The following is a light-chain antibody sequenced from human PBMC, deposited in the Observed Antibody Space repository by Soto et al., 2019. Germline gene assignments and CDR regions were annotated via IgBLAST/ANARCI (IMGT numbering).Light chain of an antibody. J-gene: IGKJ5*01. Sequence: VLSLSPGTLSLSPGERATLSCRASQSVSSNYLAWYQQKPGQAPRLLIYGASNRATGIPARFSGSGSGTDFTLTISSLEPEDFAVYYCQQRTNWPPGIPFGQGTRLAI. CDR2: GAS. CDR1: QSVSSNY. V-gene: IGKV3D-20*02. CDR3: QQRTNWPPGIP.